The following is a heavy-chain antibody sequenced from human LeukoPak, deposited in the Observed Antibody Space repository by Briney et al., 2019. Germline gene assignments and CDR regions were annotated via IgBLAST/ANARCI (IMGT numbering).Heavy chain of an antibody. D-gene: IGHD1-26*01. J-gene: IGHJ4*02. V-gene: IGHV4-30-4*07. CDR2: IYYSGST. Sequence: SETLSLTCTVSGYSISSGYSWSWIRQPPGKGLEWIGYIYYSGSTYYNPSLKSRVTISVDTSKNQFSLKLSSVTAADTAVYYCARAGEVGARTFDYWGQGTLVTVSS. CDR1: GYSISSGYS. CDR3: ARAGEVGARTFDY.